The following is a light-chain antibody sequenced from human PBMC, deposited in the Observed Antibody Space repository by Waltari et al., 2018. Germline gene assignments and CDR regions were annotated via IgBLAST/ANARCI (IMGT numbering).Light chain of an antibody. CDR2: GSS. Sequence: EIVLTQSPGTLSLSPGARGTLSCRARQSVSRFLAWYQQKPGQAPRLLIYGSSTRATGIPDRFSGSGSGTDFSLTISRLEPEDFAVYYCQKYDRLPATFGQGTKVEIK. CDR3: QKYDRLPAT. J-gene: IGKJ1*01. V-gene: IGKV3-20*01. CDR1: QSVSRF.